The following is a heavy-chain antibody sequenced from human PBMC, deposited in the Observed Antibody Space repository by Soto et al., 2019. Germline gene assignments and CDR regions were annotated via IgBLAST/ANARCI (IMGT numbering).Heavy chain of an antibody. CDR3: ARDPVAGTYFDY. D-gene: IGHD6-19*01. Sequence: ASVKVSCKASGYTFTSYVISWVRQAPGQGLEWMGWINAYNGNTNYAQKLQGRVTMTTDTPTSTAYMALRSLRSDDTAVYYCARDPVAGTYFDYWGQGALVTVSS. CDR1: GYTFTSYV. CDR2: INAYNGNT. J-gene: IGHJ4*02. V-gene: IGHV1-18*01.